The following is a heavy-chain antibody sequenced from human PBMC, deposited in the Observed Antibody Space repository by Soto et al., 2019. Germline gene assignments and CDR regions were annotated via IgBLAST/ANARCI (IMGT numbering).Heavy chain of an antibody. CDR3: ARSEKAGAYYYGMDV. Sequence: SETLSLTCAVSGGSISSGGYSWSWIRQPPGKGLEWIGYIYHSGSTYYNPSLKSRVTISVDRSKNQFSLKLSSVTAADTAVYHCARSEKAGAYYYGMDVWGQGTTVTVSS. V-gene: IGHV4-30-2*01. J-gene: IGHJ6*02. CDR1: GGSISSGGYS. CDR2: IYHSGST.